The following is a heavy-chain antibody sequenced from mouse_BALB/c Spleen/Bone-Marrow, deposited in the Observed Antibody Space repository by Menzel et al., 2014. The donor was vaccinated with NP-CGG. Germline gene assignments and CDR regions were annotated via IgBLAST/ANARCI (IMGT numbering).Heavy chain of an antibody. CDR3: ARSGALYGNPLAF. D-gene: IGHD2-1*01. J-gene: IGHJ3*01. CDR1: GYSFTGYN. V-gene: IGHV1-39*01. CDR2: IDPYYGDV. Sequence: VQLQQSGPELEKPGAPVKISCKASGYSFTGYNMNWVKQNNGKSLEWIGNIDPYYGDVNYNQKFKDKATLTVDKSSSTAYMQLKSLTSEDSAVYYCARSGALYGNPLAFWGQGTLVTVSA.